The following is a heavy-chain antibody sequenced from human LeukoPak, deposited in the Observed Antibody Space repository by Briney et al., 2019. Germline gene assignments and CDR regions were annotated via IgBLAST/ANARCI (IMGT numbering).Heavy chain of an antibody. CDR3: ARDNHSSSWPYYYYYMDV. V-gene: IGHV3-74*01. J-gene: IGHJ6*03. Sequence: GGSLRLSCAGSGFTLSSYWMHWVRQAPGKGLVWVSRFYSDGSRTNYEDSVKGRFTISGDNAKNTQYLQMNSLRAEDTAVYYCARDNHSSSWPYYYYYMDVWGKGTTVTISS. D-gene: IGHD6-13*01. CDR2: FYSDGSRT. CDR1: GFTLSSYW.